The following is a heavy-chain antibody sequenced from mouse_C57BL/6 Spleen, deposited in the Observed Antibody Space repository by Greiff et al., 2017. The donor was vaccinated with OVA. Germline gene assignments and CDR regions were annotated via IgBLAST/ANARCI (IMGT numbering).Heavy chain of an antibody. Sequence: QVQLVESGAELVRPGASVTLSCKASGYTFTDYEMHWVKQTPVHGLEWIGAIDPETGGTAYNQKFKGKAILTADKSSSTAYMELRSLTSEDSAVYYCSRWSTGTGFAYWGQGTLVTVSA. D-gene: IGHD4-1*02. V-gene: IGHV1-15*01. CDR3: SRWSTGTGFAY. J-gene: IGHJ3*01. CDR1: GYTFTDYE. CDR2: IDPETGGT.